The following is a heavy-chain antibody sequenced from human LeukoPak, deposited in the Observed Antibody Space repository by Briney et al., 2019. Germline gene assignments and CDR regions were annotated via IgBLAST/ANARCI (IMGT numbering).Heavy chain of an antibody. V-gene: IGHV4-39*01. CDR3: ARHFDY. CDR2: ISYSGNT. J-gene: IGHJ4*02. Sequence: SDTLSLTCTVSGGSISSSDNYWGWIRQPPGKGLEWIGTISYSGNTYYNPSLKSRVTISGDTSKNQFSLKMTSVTAADTAVYYCARHFDYWGRGTLVTVSS. CDR1: GGSISSSDNY.